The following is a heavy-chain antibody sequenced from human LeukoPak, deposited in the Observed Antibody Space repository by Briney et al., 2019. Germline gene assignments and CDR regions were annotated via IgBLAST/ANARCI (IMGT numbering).Heavy chain of an antibody. D-gene: IGHD3-22*01. CDR1: GGTFSTFG. Sequence: SVKVSCKASGGTFSTFGISWVRQAPGQGLEWMGGIIPMSGTVNNAQKFQGRVTITADKSTGTAYMELSSLRSEDTAVYYCARRKDSSGYYPDAFDIWGQGTMVTVSS. CDR2: IIPMSGTV. V-gene: IGHV1-69*06. J-gene: IGHJ3*02. CDR3: ARRKDSSGYYPDAFDI.